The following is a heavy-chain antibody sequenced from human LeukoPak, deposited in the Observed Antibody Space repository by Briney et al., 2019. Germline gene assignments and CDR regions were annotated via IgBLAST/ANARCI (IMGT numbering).Heavy chain of an antibody. V-gene: IGHV1-18*01. CDR2: ISAYNGNT. D-gene: IGHD3-22*01. J-gene: IGHJ4*02. CDR1: GYTFTNYG. CDR3: ARVTRGYYDSSGCSDY. Sequence: ASVKVSCKASGYTFTNYGISWVRQAPGQGLEWMGWISAYNGNTNYAQKLQGRVTMTTDTSTSTAYMELRSLRSDDTAVYYCARVTRGYYDSSGCSDYWGQGTLVTVSS.